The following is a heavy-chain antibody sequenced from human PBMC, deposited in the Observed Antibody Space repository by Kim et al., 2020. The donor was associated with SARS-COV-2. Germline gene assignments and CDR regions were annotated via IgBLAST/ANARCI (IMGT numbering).Heavy chain of an antibody. V-gene: IGHV3-23*01. CDR2: GGST. CDR3: ANHYGGIN. J-gene: IGHJ4*02. D-gene: IGHD3-10*01. Sequence: GGSTYYADSVKGRFTISRDNSKNTLYLQMNSLRAEDTAVYYCANHYGGINWGQGTLVTVSS.